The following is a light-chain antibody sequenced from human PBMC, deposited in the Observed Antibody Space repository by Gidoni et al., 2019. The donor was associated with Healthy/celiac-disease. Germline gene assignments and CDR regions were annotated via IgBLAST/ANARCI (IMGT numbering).Light chain of an antibody. CDR1: QRVSSN. J-gene: IGKJ1*01. CDR2: GAS. V-gene: IGKV3-15*01. Sequence: EIVMTQSPATLSVSPGESATISCRASQRVSSNLAWYQQKPGQAPRLLIYGASTRATGIPARFSGSGSGTEFTLTISSLQSEDFAVYYCQQYNNWLPTFAQGTKVEIK. CDR3: QQYNNWLPT.